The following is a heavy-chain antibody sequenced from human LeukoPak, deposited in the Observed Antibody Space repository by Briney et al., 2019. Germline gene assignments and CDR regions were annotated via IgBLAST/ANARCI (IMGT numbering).Heavy chain of an antibody. J-gene: IGHJ5*02. CDR1: GGSISSYY. D-gene: IGHD2-15*01. Sequence: SETLSLTCTVSGGSISSYYWNWIRQPPGKGLEWIGSIYYSGSTNYNPSLKSRVTISVDTSKNQFSLKLSSVTAADAAMYYCVRSKSGAYGWFDPWGPGTLVTVSS. V-gene: IGHV4-59*01. CDR3: VRSKSGAYGWFDP. CDR2: IYYSGST.